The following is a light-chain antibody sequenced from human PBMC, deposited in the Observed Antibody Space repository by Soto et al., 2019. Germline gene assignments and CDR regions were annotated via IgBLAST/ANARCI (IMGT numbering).Light chain of an antibody. J-gene: IGKJ2*01. V-gene: IGKV1-5*01. CDR1: QSISSW. CDR2: DAS. CDR3: QQYNSYSRT. Sequence: DIQMTQSPSTLSSSVGDRVTITCRASQSISSWFAWYHQKPGKATKLLIYDASSMESGVPSGMSGSGSGTGFPIPIRILQHDDFATYYCQQYNSYSRTFGQGTKLEIK.